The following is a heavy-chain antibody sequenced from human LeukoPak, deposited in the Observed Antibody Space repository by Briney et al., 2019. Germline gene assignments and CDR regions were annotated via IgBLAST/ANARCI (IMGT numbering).Heavy chain of an antibody. CDR1: GGSISSSSSY. Sequence: SETLSLTCTVSGGSISSSSSYWGWIRQPPGKGLEWIASIYYSGSTYHNPSLKSRVTMSIDTSKNQFSLKVSSVTAADTAVYYCARGYYYGSGSYFFDYWGQGTLVTVSS. CDR2: IYYSGST. D-gene: IGHD3-10*01. J-gene: IGHJ4*02. V-gene: IGHV4-39*01. CDR3: ARGYYYGSGSYFFDY.